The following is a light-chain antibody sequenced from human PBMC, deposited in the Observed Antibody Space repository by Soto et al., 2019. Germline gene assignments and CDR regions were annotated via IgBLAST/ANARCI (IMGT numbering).Light chain of an antibody. V-gene: IGKV3-11*01. CDR1: QSVSSY. CDR2: DAS. Sequence: IVLTQSPATLSLSPGERATLSCSASQSVSSYLAWYQQKPGQAPRLLIYDASNRATGIPARFSGSGSGTDFTLTISSLEPEDFAVYYCQQRSNWLRTFGQGTRLEIK. CDR3: QQRSNWLRT. J-gene: IGKJ5*01.